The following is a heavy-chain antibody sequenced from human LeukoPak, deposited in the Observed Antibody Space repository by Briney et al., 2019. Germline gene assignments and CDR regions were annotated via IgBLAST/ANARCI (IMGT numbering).Heavy chain of an antibody. Sequence: VASVKVSCKASGGTFSSYAISWVRQAPGQGLEWMGRIIPILGIANYAQKFQGRVTITADKSTSTAYMELSSLRSEDTAAYYCETYYYDSSGYYYYDYWGQGTLVTVSS. CDR3: ETYYYDSSGYYYYDY. V-gene: IGHV1-69*04. J-gene: IGHJ4*02. D-gene: IGHD3-22*01. CDR2: IIPILGIA. CDR1: GGTFSSYA.